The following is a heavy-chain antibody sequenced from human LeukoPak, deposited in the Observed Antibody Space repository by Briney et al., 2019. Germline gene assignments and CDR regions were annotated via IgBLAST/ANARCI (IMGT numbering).Heavy chain of an antibody. Sequence: ASVKVSCKASGCTFTSYYMHWVRQAPGQGLEWMGIINPSGGSTSYAQKFQGRVTMTRDTSTSTVYMELSSLRSEDTAVYYCARNHHYYDSSGYYFTWGQGTLVTVSS. V-gene: IGHV1-46*01. CDR1: GCTFTSYY. D-gene: IGHD3-22*01. J-gene: IGHJ5*02. CDR2: INPSGGST. CDR3: ARNHHYYDSSGYYFT.